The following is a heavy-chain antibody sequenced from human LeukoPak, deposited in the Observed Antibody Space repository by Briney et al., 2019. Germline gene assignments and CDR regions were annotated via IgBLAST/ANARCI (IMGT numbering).Heavy chain of an antibody. CDR1: GYSFTSNY. Sequence: ASVKVSCKASGYSFTSNYIHWVRQAPGQGLEWMGMIYPRDGSTSYAQKFQGRVTVTRDTSTSTVHMELSGLRSEDTAIYYCARDQEAFDYWGQGTLVTVSS. V-gene: IGHV1-46*01. CDR3: ARDQEAFDY. J-gene: IGHJ4*02. CDR2: IYPRDGST.